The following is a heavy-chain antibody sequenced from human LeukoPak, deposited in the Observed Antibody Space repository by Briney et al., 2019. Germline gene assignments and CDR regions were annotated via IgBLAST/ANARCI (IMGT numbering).Heavy chain of an antibody. D-gene: IGHD5-18*01. Sequence: QPGRSLRLSCAASGFTFDDYAMHWVRPAPGKGLEWVSGISWNSGSIGYADSVKGRFTISRDNAKNSLYLQMNSLRAEDTAVYYCAREGGMVYSYGYLYYFDYWGQGTLVTVSS. CDR2: ISWNSGSI. CDR1: GFTFDDYA. J-gene: IGHJ4*02. CDR3: AREGGMVYSYGYLYYFDY. V-gene: IGHV3-9*01.